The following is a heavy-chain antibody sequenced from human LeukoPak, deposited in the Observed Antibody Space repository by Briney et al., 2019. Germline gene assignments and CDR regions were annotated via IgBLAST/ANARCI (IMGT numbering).Heavy chain of an antibody. CDR2: ISYDGSNK. CDR1: GFIFSSYG. CDR3: ARDRGRNSFDY. V-gene: IGHV3-30*03. Sequence: PGGSLRLSCAASGFIFSSYGMHWVRQAPGKGLEWVAVISYDGSNKYYADSVKGRFTISKDNSKNTLYLQMNSLRAEDTAVYYCARDRGRNSFDYWGQGTLVSVSS. D-gene: IGHD1-14*01. J-gene: IGHJ4*02.